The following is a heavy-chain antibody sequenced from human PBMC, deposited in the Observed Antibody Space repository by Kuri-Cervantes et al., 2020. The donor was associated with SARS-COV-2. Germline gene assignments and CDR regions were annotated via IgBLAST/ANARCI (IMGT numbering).Heavy chain of an antibody. CDR2: VKSKIDGETK. Sequence: GGSLRLSCVASGFTFSDVCMGWVRQAPGKGLQWVGRVKSKIDGETKDLGEPVKDRFTNSREDAKNILYMQMNSLKTEVQDVSYCNTENWRAASAFEMWGLGTMVTVSS. D-gene: IGHD6-25*01. V-gene: IGHV3-15*01. CDR1: GFTFSDVC. J-gene: IGHJ3*02. CDR3: NTENWRAASAFEM.